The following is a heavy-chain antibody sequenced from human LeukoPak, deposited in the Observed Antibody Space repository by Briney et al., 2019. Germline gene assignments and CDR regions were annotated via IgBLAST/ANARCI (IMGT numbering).Heavy chain of an antibody. CDR2: IKQDGSEK. V-gene: IGHV3-7*01. CDR1: GFTFSSYW. CDR3: ARLGYCSGGSCYFYYFDY. D-gene: IGHD2-15*01. J-gene: IGHJ4*02. Sequence: GGSLRLSCAASGFTFSSYWMSWVRQAPGKGLEWVANIKQDGSEKYYVDSVKDRFTISRDNAKNSLYLQMNSLRAEDTAVYYCARLGYCSGGSCYFYYFDYWGQGTLVTVSS.